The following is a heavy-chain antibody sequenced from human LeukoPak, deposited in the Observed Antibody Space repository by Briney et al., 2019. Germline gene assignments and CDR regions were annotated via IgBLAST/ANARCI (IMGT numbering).Heavy chain of an antibody. Sequence: GGSLRLSCAASGFTFSSYSMNWVRQAPGKGLEWVSSISSSSSYIYYADSVKGRVTISRDNAKNSLYLQINSLRAEDTAVYYCASSDQLLSDAFDIWGQGTMVTVPS. V-gene: IGHV3-21*01. CDR3: ASSDQLLSDAFDI. CDR1: GFTFSSYS. D-gene: IGHD2-2*01. J-gene: IGHJ3*02. CDR2: ISSSSSYI.